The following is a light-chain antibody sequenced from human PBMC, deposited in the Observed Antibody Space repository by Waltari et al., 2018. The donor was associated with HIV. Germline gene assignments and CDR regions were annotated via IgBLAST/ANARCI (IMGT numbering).Light chain of an antibody. J-gene: IGLJ2*01. CDR1: SSDVGGYNL. CDR2: EVS. CDR3: CAYAGSTTYVI. Sequence: QSALTQPASVSGSPGQSITISCTGTSSDVGGYNLVSWYQQHPGKAPKLIIYEVSKRPSGGSTRFSGSKSGNTASLTISGLQAEDEADYYCCAYAGSTTYVIFGGGTKLTVL. V-gene: IGLV2-23*02.